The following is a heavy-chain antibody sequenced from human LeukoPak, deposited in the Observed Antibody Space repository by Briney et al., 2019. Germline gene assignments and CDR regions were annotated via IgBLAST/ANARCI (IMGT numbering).Heavy chain of an antibody. J-gene: IGHJ4*02. V-gene: IGHV3-20*04. D-gene: IGHD3-22*01. CDR1: GFTFSSYW. CDR2: INWNGGSI. CDR3: ARDLSYFDTNGSTRLGY. Sequence: PGGSLRLSCAASGFTFSSYWMHWVRQGPGKGLEWVSGINWNGGSIGYADSVKGRFTISRDNAKNSLHLQMNSLRVEDTALYYCARDLSYFDTNGSTRLGYWGQGTLVIVSS.